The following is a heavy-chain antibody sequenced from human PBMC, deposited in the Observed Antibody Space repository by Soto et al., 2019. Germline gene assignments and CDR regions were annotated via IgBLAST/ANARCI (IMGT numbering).Heavy chain of an antibody. CDR2: ISAYNGYT. CDR3: ARDLVDFWSGYSHY. V-gene: IGHV1-18*04. CDR1: GYTFTYYG. D-gene: IGHD3-3*01. J-gene: IGHJ4*02. Sequence: QVQLVQSGAEVKKPGASVKVSCKASGYTFTYYGISWVRQAPGQGLEWMGWISAYNGYTYYAQKLQGRVTMTTDTSTSTAYMERRSLRSDDTAVYYCARDLVDFWSGYSHYWGQGTLVTVSS.